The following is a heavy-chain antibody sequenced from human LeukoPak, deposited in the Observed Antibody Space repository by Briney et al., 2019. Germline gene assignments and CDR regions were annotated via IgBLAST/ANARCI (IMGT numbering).Heavy chain of an antibody. Sequence: PGGSLRLSCAASGFTFSSYAMHWVRQAPGKGLEWVAVISYDGSNKYYADSVKGRFTISRDNSKNTLYLQMNSLRAEDTAVYYCARETQQLVTDYWGQGTLVTVSS. CDR2: ISYDGSNK. V-gene: IGHV3-30-3*01. J-gene: IGHJ4*02. CDR1: GFTFSSYA. CDR3: ARETQQLVTDY. D-gene: IGHD6-13*01.